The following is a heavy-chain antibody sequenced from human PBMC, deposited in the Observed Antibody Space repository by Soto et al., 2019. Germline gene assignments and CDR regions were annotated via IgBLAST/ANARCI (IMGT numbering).Heavy chain of an antibody. CDR2: IWYDGSNK. D-gene: IGHD2-2*01. Sequence: GGSLRLSCAASGFTFSSYGMHWVRQAPGKGLEWVAVIWYDGSNKYYADSVKGRFTISRDNSKNTLYLQMNSLRAEDTAVYYWGREAPAGRGGDAFDIWGQGTMFTVSS. CDR1: GFTFSSYG. CDR3: GREAPAGRGGDAFDI. V-gene: IGHV3-33*01. J-gene: IGHJ3*02.